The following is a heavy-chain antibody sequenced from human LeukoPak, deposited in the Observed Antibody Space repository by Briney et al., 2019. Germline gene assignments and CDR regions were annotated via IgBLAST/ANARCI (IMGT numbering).Heavy chain of an antibody. J-gene: IGHJ5*02. V-gene: IGHV4-4*07. CDR3: AREVDSGSYQNWFDP. D-gene: IGHD1-26*01. CDR1: NGSIGFYF. CDR2: IYTSGIT. Sequence: SETLSLTCTVSNGSIGFYFWSWIRQPAGKGLEWIGRIYTSGITNYNPSLKSRVTMSVDMSKNQFSLNLTSVTATDTAVYFCAREVDSGSYQNWFDPWGQGTLVTVSS.